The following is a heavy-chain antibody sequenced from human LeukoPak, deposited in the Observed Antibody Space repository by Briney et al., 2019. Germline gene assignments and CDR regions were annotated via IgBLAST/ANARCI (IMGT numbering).Heavy chain of an antibody. CDR3: ARVEYSYGHNEY. CDR2: INHSGST. Sequence: SETLSLTCAVYGGSFSGYYWSWIRQPPGKGLEWIGEINHSGSTNYNPSLKSRVTISVDTSKNQFSLKLSSVTAADTAVYYCARVEYSYGHNEYWGQGTLVTVSS. V-gene: IGHV4-34*01. D-gene: IGHD5-18*01. J-gene: IGHJ4*02. CDR1: GGSFSGYY.